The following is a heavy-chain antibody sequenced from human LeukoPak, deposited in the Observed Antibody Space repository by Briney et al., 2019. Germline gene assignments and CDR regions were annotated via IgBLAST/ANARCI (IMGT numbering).Heavy chain of an antibody. D-gene: IGHD3-10*01. CDR2: ISWNSGSI. V-gene: IGHV3-9*01. CDR1: GFTFDVYA. J-gene: IGHJ4*02. CDR3: AKAFRGVILYYFDY. Sequence: GGSLRLSCAASGFTFDVYAMHWVRQAPGKGLEWVSGISWNSGSIGYADSVKGRFTISRDNAKNSLYLQMNSLRAEDTALYYCAKAFRGVILYYFDYWGQGTLVTVSS.